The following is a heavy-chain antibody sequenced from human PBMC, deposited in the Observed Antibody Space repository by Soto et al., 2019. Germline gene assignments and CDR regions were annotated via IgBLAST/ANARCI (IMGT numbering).Heavy chain of an antibody. J-gene: IGHJ6*02. V-gene: IGHV4-34*01. Sequence: QVQLQQWGAGLLKPSETLSLTCAVYGGSFSVYYWRWIRQPPGKGLEWIGEINHSGSTNYNPSLKSRVTISVDTSKNQFSLNLSSVTAADTAVYYCARGFVALACDVGPSYSYYYGMDVWGQGTTVTVSS. D-gene: IGHD6-19*01. CDR3: ARGFVALACDVGPSYSYYYGMDV. CDR1: GGSFSVYY. CDR2: INHSGST.